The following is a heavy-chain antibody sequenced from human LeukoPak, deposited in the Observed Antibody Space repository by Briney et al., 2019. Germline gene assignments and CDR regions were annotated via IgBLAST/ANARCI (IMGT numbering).Heavy chain of an antibody. CDR1: GGSISSGGYS. CDR2: IYCSVNT. CDR3: ARDGGVAPHNWFDP. Sequence: PSETLSLTCAVSGGSISSGGYSWSWIRQPPGKGPEWIGYIYCSVNTYYSPSLKSRVTISVDTSKNQFSLKLSSVTAADTAVYYCARDGGVAPHNWFDPWGQGTLVTVSS. J-gene: IGHJ5*02. V-gene: IGHV4-30-4*07. D-gene: IGHD2-8*02.